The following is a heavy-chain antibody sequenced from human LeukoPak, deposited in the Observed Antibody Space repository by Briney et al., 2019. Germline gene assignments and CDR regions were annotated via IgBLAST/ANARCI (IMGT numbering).Heavy chain of an antibody. D-gene: IGHD5-18*01. Sequence: TGGSLRLSCAASGFTFSSYAMRWVRQAPGKGLEWVSAISGSGGSTYYADSVKGRFTISRDNSKNTLYLQMNSLRAEDTAVYYCAKLGAVYRYGPFFDYWGQGTLVTVSS. CDR1: GFTFSSYA. CDR3: AKLGAVYRYGPFFDY. J-gene: IGHJ4*02. CDR2: ISGSGGST. V-gene: IGHV3-23*01.